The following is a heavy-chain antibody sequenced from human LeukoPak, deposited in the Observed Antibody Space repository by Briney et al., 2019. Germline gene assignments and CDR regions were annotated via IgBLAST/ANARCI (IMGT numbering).Heavy chain of an antibody. CDR3: ARDGFEGGYFDY. CDR1: GFTFNLYG. Sequence: GGSLRLSCVASGFTFNLYGMHWVRQTPGKGLEWVAVISYDGSNKYYEDSVKGRFTISRDNAKNSLYLQMNSLRAEDTAVYYCARDGFEGGYFDYWGQGTLVTVSS. J-gene: IGHJ4*02. D-gene: IGHD3-9*01. CDR2: ISYDGSNK. V-gene: IGHV3-30*03.